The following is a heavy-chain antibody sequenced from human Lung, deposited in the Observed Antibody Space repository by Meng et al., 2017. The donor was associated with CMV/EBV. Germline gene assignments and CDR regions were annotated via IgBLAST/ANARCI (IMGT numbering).Heavy chain of an antibody. CDR1: GFTFSRYW. Sequence: GGSLRLXCAASGFTFSRYWMNWVRQTPEKGLVWVSRIKNDGTYSNYADYVKGRFTISRDNARNTLYLQMNSLRGEDTAVYFCVRDGDHWNFDYWGQGTLVTVSS. D-gene: IGHD1-1*01. CDR2: IKNDGTYS. CDR3: VRDGDHWNFDY. J-gene: IGHJ4*02. V-gene: IGHV3-74*01.